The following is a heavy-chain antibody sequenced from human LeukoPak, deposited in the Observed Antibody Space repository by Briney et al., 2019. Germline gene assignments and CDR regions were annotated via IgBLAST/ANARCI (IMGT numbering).Heavy chain of an antibody. V-gene: IGHV2-5*02. CDR1: GVSSNTRGGG. CDR2: IYWDDDT. D-gene: IGHD3-9*01. J-gene: IGHJ6*03. Sequence: GPTLVKPAQTLTPTCPFSGVSSNTRGGGVGWIRQPPAKALERISLIYWDDDTRYSPSLNSRVTITRDTSKNQVILTMANMDPVDTATYYWAHFRLGAVYYYIDVWGKGTTVIVSS. CDR3: AHFRLGAVYYYIDV.